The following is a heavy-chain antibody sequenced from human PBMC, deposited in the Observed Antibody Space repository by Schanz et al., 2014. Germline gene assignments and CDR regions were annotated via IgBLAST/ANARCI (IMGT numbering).Heavy chain of an antibody. V-gene: IGHV3-21*04. J-gene: IGHJ4*02. Sequence: DVQVVESGGGLVQPGGSLRLSCATSGFNLRRYSMNWVRQAPGGGLEWVSSISATSNFVHYAASVEGRFTISRDNAKNSLYLEMSNLRPEDTALYYCETEVSFWSGCFDSWGRGTLVTVSS. CDR3: ETEVSFWSGCFDS. D-gene: IGHD3-3*01. CDR2: ISATSNFV. CDR1: GFNLRRYS.